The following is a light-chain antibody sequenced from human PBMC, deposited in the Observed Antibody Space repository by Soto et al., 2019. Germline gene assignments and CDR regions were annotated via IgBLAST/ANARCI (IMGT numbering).Light chain of an antibody. Sequence: ALTQPASVSGSPGQSIAISCTGTSSDVGGYNYVSWYQQHPGKAPKLMIHEVSNRPSGVSDRFSGSKSGNTASLTISGLQADDEADYYCSSHTSYSTRVFGTGTKVTVL. CDR3: SSHTSYSTRV. V-gene: IGLV2-14*01. CDR1: SSDVGGYNY. J-gene: IGLJ1*01. CDR2: EVS.